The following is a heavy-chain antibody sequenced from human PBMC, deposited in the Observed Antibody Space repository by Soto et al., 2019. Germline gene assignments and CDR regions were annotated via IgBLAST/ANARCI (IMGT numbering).Heavy chain of an antibody. J-gene: IGHJ6*03. CDR1: GFTFSSYA. Sequence: EVQLLESGGGLVQPGGSLRLSCAASGFTFSSYAMSWVRQAPGKGLEWVSAISGSGGSTYYADSVKGRFTISRDNSKNTLYLHMNSLRAEDTAVYYCAKDHPEYIVVVPAAPPNYYYYMDVWGKGTTVTVSS. CDR2: ISGSGGST. CDR3: AKDHPEYIVVVPAAPPNYYYYMDV. V-gene: IGHV3-23*01. D-gene: IGHD2-2*01.